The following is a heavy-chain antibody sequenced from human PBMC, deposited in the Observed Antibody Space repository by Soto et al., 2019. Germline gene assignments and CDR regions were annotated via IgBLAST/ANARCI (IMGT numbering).Heavy chain of an antibody. CDR1: GYTFTSYG. CDR3: ARVRITIFGVVPRKNYGMDV. V-gene: IGHV1-18*01. CDR2: ISAYNGNT. D-gene: IGHD3-3*01. J-gene: IGHJ6*02. Sequence: ASVKVSCKASGYTFTSYGISWVRQAPGQGLEWMGWISAYNGNTNYAQKLQGRVTMTTDTSTSTAYMELRSLRSDDTAVYYCARVRITIFGVVPRKNYGMDVWGQGTTVTVSS.